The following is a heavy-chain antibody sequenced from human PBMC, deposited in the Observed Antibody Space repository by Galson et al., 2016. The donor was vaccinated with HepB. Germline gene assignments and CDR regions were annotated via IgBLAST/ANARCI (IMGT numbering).Heavy chain of an antibody. D-gene: IGHD3-22*01. CDR3: AKVGSRFFDF. Sequence: SLRLSCASSGFTFSTYAMTWARQAPGKGLEWVSLISDSGAATYYADSVKGRFTISRDNSKDTLYLQMNSLRAEDTALYYCAKVGSRFFDFWGQGTLVTVSS. CDR2: ISDSGAAT. V-gene: IGHV3-23*01. CDR1: GFTFSTYA. J-gene: IGHJ4*02.